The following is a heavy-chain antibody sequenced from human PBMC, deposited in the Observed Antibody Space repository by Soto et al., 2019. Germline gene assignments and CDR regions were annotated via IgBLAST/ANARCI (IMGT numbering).Heavy chain of an antibody. CDR3: ARGTLRNDAYDF. Sequence: QVQLLQSGADVKNPGASVKVSCESSGYIFTGYYMHWVRQAPGQGLEWMGWLNPMSDGSYSAQKFRGRVIMTGDTSTSTAYLEVTGLTSDDKAVYFCARGTLRNDAYDFWGQGTLVTVST. J-gene: IGHJ3*01. CDR1: GYIFTGYY. CDR2: LNPMSDGS. D-gene: IGHD1-1*01. V-gene: IGHV1-2*02.